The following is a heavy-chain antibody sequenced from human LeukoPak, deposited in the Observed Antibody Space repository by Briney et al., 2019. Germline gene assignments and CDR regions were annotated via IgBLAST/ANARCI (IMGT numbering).Heavy chain of an antibody. J-gene: IGHJ4*02. CDR2: ISSSSSNK. D-gene: IGHD2-2*01. CDR3: ATDCSSSSCLQTDY. CDR1: GLTFSTYE. V-gene: IGHV3-48*03. Sequence: PGGSLRLSCAASGLTFSTYEMIWVRQAPGKGLEWVSYISSSSSNKYYADSVEDRFTISRDNAKNSLYLQMNSLRAEDTAVYYCATDCSSSSCLQTDYWGQGTLVTVSS.